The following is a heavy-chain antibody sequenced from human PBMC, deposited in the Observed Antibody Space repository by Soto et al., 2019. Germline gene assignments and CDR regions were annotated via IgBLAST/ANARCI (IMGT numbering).Heavy chain of an antibody. V-gene: IGHV3-33*01. J-gene: IGHJ6*01. CDR2: IWYXGGNK. Sequence: PXXSLRLSCAASGFTFNSYGMHWVRQAPGKGLEWVXVIWYXGGNKYYADSXXGRFTISXXNSKNTLYMQMNSMRAEDTAVYYCARGQTSMDVWGQGTTVTVS. CDR1: GFTFNSYG. CDR3: ARGQTSMDV.